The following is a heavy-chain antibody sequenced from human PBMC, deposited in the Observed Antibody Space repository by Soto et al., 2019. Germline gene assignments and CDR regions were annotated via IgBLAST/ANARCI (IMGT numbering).Heavy chain of an antibody. CDR3: AHSCEYYDFFTSYYKTGGEAFDI. V-gene: IGHV2-5*02. CDR1: GFSLSTSGVG. J-gene: IGHJ3*02. Sequence: QITLKESGPTLVKPTQTLTLTCTFSGFSLSTSGVGVGWIRQPPGKALEWLALIYWDDDKRYSPSLKGRLTNTKDTPKRHVVLTMTNMDPVYTATYYLAHSCEYYDFFTSYYKTGGEAFDIWGQGTMVTVSS. CDR2: IYWDDDK. D-gene: IGHD3-9*01.